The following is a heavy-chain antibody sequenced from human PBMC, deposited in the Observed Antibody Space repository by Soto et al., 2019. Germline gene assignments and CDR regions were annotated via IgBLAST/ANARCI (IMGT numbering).Heavy chain of an antibody. Sequence: QVHLVQSGSEVKKPGSSVTVSCKASGGTLNTYTFSWVRQAPGQGLEWMGSILPIMGSVNYAHDFRGRLSITADPSTTTAYMELTSLTSHDTAIYYCARIPRYSYPTSDPLDNWGQGTLVTVSS. CDR3: ARIPRYSYPTSDPLDN. D-gene: IGHD2-15*01. J-gene: IGHJ4*02. V-gene: IGHV1-69*01. CDR2: ILPIMGSV. CDR1: GGTLNTYT.